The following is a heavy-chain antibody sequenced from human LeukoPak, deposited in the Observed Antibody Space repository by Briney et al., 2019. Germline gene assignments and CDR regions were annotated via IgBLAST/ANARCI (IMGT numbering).Heavy chain of an antibody. CDR3: ARSGWGNRQAFDI. J-gene: IGHJ3*02. D-gene: IGHD6-19*01. CDR2: ISGYNGNT. Sequence: ASVKVSCKASDYTFTSYGISWVRQAPGQGLEWMGWISGYNGNTKYAQKVQGRVTMTTDTSTSAAYMELRSLRSDDTAVYYCARSGWGNRQAFDIWGQGTMVTVSS. V-gene: IGHV1-18*01. CDR1: DYTFTSYG.